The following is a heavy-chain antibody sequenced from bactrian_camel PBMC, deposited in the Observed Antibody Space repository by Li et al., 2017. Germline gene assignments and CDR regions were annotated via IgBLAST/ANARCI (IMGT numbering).Heavy chain of an antibody. CDR2: INYAGDST. Sequence: VQLVESGGGSVQAGGSLRLSCAASASSNTLRRVSMGWFRQAPGMGLEWVATINYAGDSTYYADSVKGRFIISRDDAKNTVFLQLNSLKTEDTAKYYCTPGVYWGHSGAYKVWGPGTQVTVS. CDR1: ASSNTLRRVS. J-gene: IGHJ4*01. V-gene: IGHV3S40*01. D-gene: IGHD3*01. CDR3: TPGVYWGHSGAYKV.